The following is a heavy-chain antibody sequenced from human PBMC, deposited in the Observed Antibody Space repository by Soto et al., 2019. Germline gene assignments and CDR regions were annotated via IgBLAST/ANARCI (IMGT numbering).Heavy chain of an antibody. V-gene: IGHV3-48*03. CDR3: ARGVVAATLYQH. CDR2: ISSRGSTI. J-gene: IGHJ1*01. D-gene: IGHD6-19*01. Sequence: EVQLVESGGGLTQPGGSLRLSCADSGLPFSNFEMNWVRQAPGKGLEWVSYISSRGSTIHYADSVKGRFTISRDNAKNSLDRQMSSLRAEDMAVYFCARGVVAATLYQHWGQGTLVTVSS. CDR1: GLPFSNFE.